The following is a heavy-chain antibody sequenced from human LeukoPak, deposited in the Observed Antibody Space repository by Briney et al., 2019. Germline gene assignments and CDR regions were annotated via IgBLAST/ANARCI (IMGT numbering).Heavy chain of an antibody. D-gene: IGHD3-3*01. Sequence: GASVKVSCKASGYTFTGVYIHWVRQAPGQGLEWTGRIEWMGRINPSSGGTNYAQNFQGRVTMAWDTSISTAYLDLIRLTSYDTAVYYCRLFHTPIFDLWGQGTMITVSS. J-gene: IGHJ3*01. CDR1: GYTFTGVY. V-gene: IGHV1-2*06. CDR3: RLFHTPIFDL. CDR2: INPSSGGT.